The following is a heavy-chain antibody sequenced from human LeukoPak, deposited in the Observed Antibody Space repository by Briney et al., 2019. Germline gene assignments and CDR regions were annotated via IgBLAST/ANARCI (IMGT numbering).Heavy chain of an antibody. CDR1: GFTFSSYG. CDR2: IRAETAGGTT. Sequence: GGSLRLSCAASGFTFSSYGMHWVRQAPGKGLEWVGRIRAETAGGTTDYGAPVKGRFTISRDDSKNTLYLQMNSLKTEDTAVYFCSTGGGTNDYWGQGTLVTVSS. D-gene: IGHD2-15*01. V-gene: IGHV3-15*01. J-gene: IGHJ4*02. CDR3: STGGGTNDY.